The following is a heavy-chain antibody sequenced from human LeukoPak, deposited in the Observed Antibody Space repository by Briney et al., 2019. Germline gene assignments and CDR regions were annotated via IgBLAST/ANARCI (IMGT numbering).Heavy chain of an antibody. Sequence: NPSGTLSLTCAVSGGSISSSDWWSWVRQPPGKGLEWIGEIYHSGSTNYNPSLKSRVTISLDMFKNQFSLKVSSVTAADTAVYYCASSWTEGYWGPGTLVTISS. V-gene: IGHV4-4*02. CDR3: ASSWTEGY. CDR1: GGSISSSDW. J-gene: IGHJ4*02. D-gene: IGHD3/OR15-3a*01. CDR2: IYHSGST.